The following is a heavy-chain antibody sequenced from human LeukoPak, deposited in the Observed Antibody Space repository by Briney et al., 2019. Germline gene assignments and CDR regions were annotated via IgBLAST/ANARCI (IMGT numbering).Heavy chain of an antibody. Sequence: GESLKISCKGSGYSFTSYWIGWVRQMPGKGLEWMGIIYPGDSDTRYSPSFQGQVTISADKSISTAYLQWSSLKASDTAMYYCAGLGQQNKRRVGELSLCFDYWGQGTLVTVSS. D-gene: IGHD3-16*02. V-gene: IGHV5-51*01. CDR1: GYSFTSYW. CDR2: IYPGDSDT. CDR3: AGLGQQNKRRVGELSLCFDY. J-gene: IGHJ4*02.